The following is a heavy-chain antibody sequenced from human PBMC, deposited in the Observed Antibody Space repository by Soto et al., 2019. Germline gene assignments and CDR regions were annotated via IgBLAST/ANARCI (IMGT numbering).Heavy chain of an antibody. J-gene: IGHJ6*02. Sequence: ASVKVSCKASGYTFTSYGISWVRQAPGQGLEWMGWISAYNGNTNYAQKLQGRVTMTTDTSTSTAYMELRSLRSDDTAVYYCAREWELLANYYHGMDVWGQGTTVTVSS. CDR3: AREWELLANYYHGMDV. V-gene: IGHV1-18*01. D-gene: IGHD1-26*01. CDR1: GYTFTSYG. CDR2: ISAYNGNT.